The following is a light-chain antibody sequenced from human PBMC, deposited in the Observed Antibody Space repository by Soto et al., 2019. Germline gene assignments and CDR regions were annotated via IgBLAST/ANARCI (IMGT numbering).Light chain of an antibody. CDR2: DAS. CDR3: QQYGSSRT. J-gene: IGKJ1*01. CDR1: QSVSSSY. Sequence: EIVLTQSPGTLSLSPGERATLSCRASQSVSSSYLAWYQQKPGRAPRLLIYDASSRATGIPDRFSGSGSGTDFTLTISRLEPEDFAVSSCQQYGSSRTFGQGTK. V-gene: IGKV3-20*01.